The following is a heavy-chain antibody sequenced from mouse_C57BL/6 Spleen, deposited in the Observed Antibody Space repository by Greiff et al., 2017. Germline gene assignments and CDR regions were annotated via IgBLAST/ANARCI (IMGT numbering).Heavy chain of an antibody. CDR1: GYTFTSYW. D-gene: IGHD2-1*01. CDR3: AREAYGNYGFDY. J-gene: IGHJ2*01. Sequence: QVQLQQPGAELVKPGASVKMSCKASGYTFTSYWITWVKQRPGQGLEWIGDIYPGSGSTNYNEKFKGKATLTVDTSSSTAYMQLSSLTSEDSAVYYCAREAYGNYGFDYWGQGTTLTVSS. V-gene: IGHV1-55*01. CDR2: IYPGSGST.